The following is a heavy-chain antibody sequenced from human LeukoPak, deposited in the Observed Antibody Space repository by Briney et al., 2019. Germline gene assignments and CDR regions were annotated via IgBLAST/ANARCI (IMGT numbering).Heavy chain of an antibody. CDR1: GYTFTGYY. D-gene: IGHD4-17*01. J-gene: IGHJ4*02. CDR3: ASDYGDYLEGFDY. V-gene: IGHV1-2*02. Sequence: ASVKVSCKASGYTFTGYYMHWVRQAPGQGLEWMGWINPNSGGTNYAQKFQGGVTMTRDTSISTAYMELSRLRSDDTAVYYCASDYGDYLEGFDYWGQGTLVTVSS. CDR2: INPNSGGT.